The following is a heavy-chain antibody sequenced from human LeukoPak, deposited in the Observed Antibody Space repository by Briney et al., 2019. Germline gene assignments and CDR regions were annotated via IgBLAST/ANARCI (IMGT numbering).Heavy chain of an antibody. CDR1: GYNFISNW. CDR2: IYPAHSHT. D-gene: IGHD2-2*01. J-gene: IGHJ4*02. V-gene: IGHV5-51*01. CDR3: ARTDCSSTDCYLFDY. Sequence: GESLKISCKGSGYNFISNWIAWVRQMPGKGLEWMGIIYPAHSHTRYSPSFQGQVTISADKSISTAYLQWSSLEASDTAMYYCARTDCSSTDCYLFDYWGQGTVVTVSP.